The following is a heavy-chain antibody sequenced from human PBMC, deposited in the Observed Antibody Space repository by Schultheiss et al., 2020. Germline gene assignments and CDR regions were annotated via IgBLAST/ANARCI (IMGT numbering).Heavy chain of an antibody. Sequence: SETLSLTCTVSGGSVSSGSYYWSWIRQPPGKGLEWIGSIYYSGSTYYNPSLKSRVTISVDTSKNQFSLKLSSVTAADTAVYYCARLWRNYYDSSGYIDYWGQGTLVTVSS. V-gene: IGHV4-39*01. J-gene: IGHJ4*02. D-gene: IGHD3-22*01. CDR2: IYYSGST. CDR3: ARLWRNYYDSSGYIDY. CDR1: GGSVSSGSYY.